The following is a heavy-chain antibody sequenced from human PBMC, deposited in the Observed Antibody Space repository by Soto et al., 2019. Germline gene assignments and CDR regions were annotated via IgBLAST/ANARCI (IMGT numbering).Heavy chain of an antibody. V-gene: IGHV1-18*01. J-gene: IGHJ4*02. D-gene: IGHD3-9*01. CDR1: AYTFTSNT. Sequence: QVQLVQSGAEMKKAGASVKVSCKASAYTFTSNTINWVRQAPGQGLEWMGWISAFNGNTNQAQNFQGRLTMTTDTSTSTAYMELRSLRSDETAVYYCARDRGGYILTGSLDYWGQGTPVTVSS. CDR3: ARDRGGYILTGSLDY. CDR2: ISAFNGNT.